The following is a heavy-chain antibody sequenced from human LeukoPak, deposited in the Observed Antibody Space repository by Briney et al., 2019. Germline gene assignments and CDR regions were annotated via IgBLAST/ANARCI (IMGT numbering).Heavy chain of an antibody. D-gene: IGHD3-3*01. V-gene: IGHV3-21*01. Sequence: PGGSLRLSCAASGFTFSSYSMNWVRQAPGKGLEWVSSISSSSSYIYYADSVKGRFTISRDNAKNSLYLQMNSLRAEDTAVYYCARGREDYDFYGVITFAFDYRGQGTLVTVSS. CDR1: GFTFSSYS. J-gene: IGHJ4*02. CDR2: ISSSSSYI. CDR3: ARGREDYDFYGVITFAFDY.